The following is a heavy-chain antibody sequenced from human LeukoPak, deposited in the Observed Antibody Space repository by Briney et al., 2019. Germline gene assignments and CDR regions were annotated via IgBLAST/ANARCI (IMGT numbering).Heavy chain of an antibody. V-gene: IGHV3-23*01. J-gene: IGHJ4*02. Sequence: PGGSLRLSCAASGFTFSSYGMSWVRQAPGKGLEWVSSISDDGRSTNYADSVKGRFTISKDNSKNTMYLQMNNLRAEDTAIYYCAKRVPYTSSSVYFDYWGQGTLVTVSS. CDR3: AKRVPYTSSSVYFDY. CDR1: GFTFSSYG. CDR2: ISDDGRST. D-gene: IGHD6-6*01.